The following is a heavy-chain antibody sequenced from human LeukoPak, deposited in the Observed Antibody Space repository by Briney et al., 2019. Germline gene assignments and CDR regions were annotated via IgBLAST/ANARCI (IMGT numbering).Heavy chain of an antibody. D-gene: IGHD2-15*01. Sequence: PGGSLRLSCTASGFTFMNYNMDWVRQAPGKGLEWVSSISSYSDYIDYADSLKGRFTISRDNAKDSLYLEMTSLRADDTAIYYCARKTVMVAAPFDYWGQGTLVTVSS. CDR3: ARKTVMVAAPFDY. CDR1: GFTFMNYN. J-gene: IGHJ4*02. V-gene: IGHV3-21*01. CDR2: ISSYSDYI.